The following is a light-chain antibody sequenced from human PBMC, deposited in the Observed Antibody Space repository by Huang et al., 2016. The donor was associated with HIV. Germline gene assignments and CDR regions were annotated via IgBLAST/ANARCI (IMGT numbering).Light chain of an antibody. Sequence: EIVLTQSPATLSLSPGERATISCRASQSISTYLAWYQHRPCQSPRLLIYDASQRACGGPTVYRGRGSGTHFTLTISSLEPEHFAVYFCQQRSEWLTFGGETRV. CDR1: QSISTY. CDR3: QQRSEWLT. V-gene: IGKV3-11*01. CDR2: DAS. J-gene: IGKJ4*01.